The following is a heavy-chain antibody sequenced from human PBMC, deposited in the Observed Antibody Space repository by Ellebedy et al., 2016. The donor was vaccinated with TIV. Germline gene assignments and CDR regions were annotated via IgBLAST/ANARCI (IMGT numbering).Heavy chain of an antibody. CDR2: IWYDGSNK. Sequence: GGSLRLXXAASGFTFSSYGMHWVRQAPGKGLEWVAVIWYDGSNKYYADSVKGRFTIPRDNSKNTLYLQMNSLRAEDTAVYYCARGGGGIVATIVFYYYGMDVWGQGTTVTVSS. D-gene: IGHD5-12*01. CDR1: GFTFSSYG. J-gene: IGHJ6*02. CDR3: ARGGGGIVATIVFYYYGMDV. V-gene: IGHV3-33*01.